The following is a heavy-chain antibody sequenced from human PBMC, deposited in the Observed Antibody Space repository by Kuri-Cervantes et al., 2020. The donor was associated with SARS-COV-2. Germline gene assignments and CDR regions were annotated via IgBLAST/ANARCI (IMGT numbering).Heavy chain of an antibody. J-gene: IGHJ4*02. Sequence: LSLTCAASGFTFSSYGMHWVRQAPGKGLEWVAVISYDGSNKYYADSVKGRFTISRDNSKNTLYLQMNSLRAEDTAIYYCATDRAGVHDFWGQGTLVTVSS. V-gene: IGHV3-30*03. CDR1: GFTFSSYG. CDR3: ATDRAGVHDF. D-gene: IGHD2-21*01. CDR2: ISYDGSNK.